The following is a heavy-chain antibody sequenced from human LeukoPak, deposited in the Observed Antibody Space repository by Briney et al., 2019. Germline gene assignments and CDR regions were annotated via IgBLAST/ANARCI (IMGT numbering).Heavy chain of an antibody. V-gene: IGHV3-21*01. Sequence: GGSLRLSCAASGFTFSSYSMNWVRQAPGKALEWVSSISSSSSYIYYADSVKGRFTISRDNAKNSLYLQMNSLRAEDTAVYYCASEGGSSWYHWFDPWGQGTLVTVSS. CDR2: ISSSSSYI. D-gene: IGHD6-13*01. CDR1: GFTFSSYS. J-gene: IGHJ5*02. CDR3: ASEGGSSWYHWFDP.